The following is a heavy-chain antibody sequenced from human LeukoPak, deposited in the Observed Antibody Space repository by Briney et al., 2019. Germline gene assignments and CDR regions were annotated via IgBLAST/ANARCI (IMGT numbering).Heavy chain of an antibody. CDR2: ISYSGST. V-gene: IGHV4-59*01. D-gene: IGHD5-12*01. J-gene: IGHJ4*02. Sequence: SETLSLTCTVSGGSISSYYWSWIRQPPGKGLEWIGYISYSGSTNYNPSLKSRVTISVDTSKSQFSLKLSSVTAADTAVYYCAGYEKPYYFDYWGQGTLVIVSS. CDR1: GGSISSYY. CDR3: AGYEKPYYFDY.